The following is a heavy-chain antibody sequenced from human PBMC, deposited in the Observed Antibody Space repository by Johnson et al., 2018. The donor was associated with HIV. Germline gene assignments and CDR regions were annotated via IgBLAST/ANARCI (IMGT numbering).Heavy chain of an antibody. CDR2: ISYDGSNK. D-gene: IGHD6-19*01. CDR3: ARGTGGWPLFDI. J-gene: IGHJ3*02. CDR1: GFTFSNAW. V-gene: IGHV3-30*03. Sequence: QVQLVESGGGLVEPGGSLRLSCAASGFTFSNAWMSWVRQAPGKGLEWVAVISYDGSNKYYADSVKGRFTISRDNSKNTLYLQMNSLRAEDTAVYYCARGTGGWPLFDIWGQGTMVTVSS.